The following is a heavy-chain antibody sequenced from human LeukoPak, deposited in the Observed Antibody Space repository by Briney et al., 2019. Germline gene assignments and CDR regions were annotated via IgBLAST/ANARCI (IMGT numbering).Heavy chain of an antibody. Sequence: GGSLRLSCAASGFTFSSYGMHWVRQAPGKGLEWVAFIRYDGSNKYYADSVKGRFTISRDNSKNTLYLQMNSLRAEDTAVYYCAKDTIAARPNYFDYWDQGTLVTVSS. V-gene: IGHV3-30*02. D-gene: IGHD6-6*01. CDR1: GFTFSSYG. CDR2: IRYDGSNK. J-gene: IGHJ4*02. CDR3: AKDTIAARPNYFDY.